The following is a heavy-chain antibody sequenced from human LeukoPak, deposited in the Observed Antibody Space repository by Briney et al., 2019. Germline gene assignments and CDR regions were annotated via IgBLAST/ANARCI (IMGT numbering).Heavy chain of an antibody. J-gene: IGHJ4*02. CDR1: GFTFSGYI. D-gene: IGHD6-19*01. CDR3: ARDQWLDY. V-gene: IGHV3-48*01. CDR2: IGTSGNPK. Sequence: GGSLRLSCAASGFTFSGYIMNWVRQAPGKGLEWVSFIGTSGNPKYYADSVKGRFTVSRDNAKNSLSLKMISLRAEDTAVYYCARDQWLDYWGQGTLVTVSS.